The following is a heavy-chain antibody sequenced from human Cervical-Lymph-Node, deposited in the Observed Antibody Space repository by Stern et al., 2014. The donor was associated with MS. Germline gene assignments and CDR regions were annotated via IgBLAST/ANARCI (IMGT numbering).Heavy chain of an antibody. CDR2: IIPIFDIV. D-gene: IGHD3-22*01. CDR1: GGTFSNYA. CDR3: ARASLTSGYYYSHLAY. Sequence: VKLVESGAEVKKPGSSVKVSCKASGGTFSNYATSWVRQVPGQGLEWVGGIIPIFDIVNYAQKFPGRVTIDADESTSTAYMEVNSLTHEDTAVYYCARASLTSGYYYSHLAYWGQGTLVTVSS. V-gene: IGHV1-69*01. J-gene: IGHJ4*02.